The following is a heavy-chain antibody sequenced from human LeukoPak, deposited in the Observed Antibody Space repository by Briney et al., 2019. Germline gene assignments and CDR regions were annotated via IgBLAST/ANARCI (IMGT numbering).Heavy chain of an antibody. Sequence: SETLSLTCAVYGGSFSGYYWSWIRQPPGKGLEWIGEINHSGSTNYNRSLKSRVTISVDTSKNQFSLKLSSVTAADTAVYYCARCAYDSSGYYSLTSYFDYWGQGTLVTVSS. CDR1: GGSFSGYY. CDR2: INHSGST. D-gene: IGHD3-22*01. V-gene: IGHV4-34*01. CDR3: ARCAYDSSGYYSLTSYFDY. J-gene: IGHJ4*02.